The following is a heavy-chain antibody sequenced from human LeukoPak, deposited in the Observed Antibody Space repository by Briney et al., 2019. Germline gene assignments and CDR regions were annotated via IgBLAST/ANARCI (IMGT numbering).Heavy chain of an antibody. CDR1: GGSISSYY. D-gene: IGHD5-18*01. CDR2: IYYSGST. J-gene: IGHJ6*02. CDR3: ARDQRGYRDYHYGMDV. Sequence: PSETLSLTCTVSGGSISSYYWNWIRQPPGKGLEWIGYIYYSGSTNYNPSLKSRVTISVDTSKNQFSLKLSSVTAADTAVYYCARDQRGYRDYHYGMDVWGQGTTVTVSS. V-gene: IGHV4-59*01.